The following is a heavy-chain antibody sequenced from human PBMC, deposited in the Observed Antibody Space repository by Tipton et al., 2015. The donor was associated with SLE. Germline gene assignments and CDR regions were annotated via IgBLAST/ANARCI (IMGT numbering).Heavy chain of an antibody. CDR3: ARVGDFWSGYYYYYMDV. J-gene: IGHJ6*03. CDR1: GYTFTSYG. D-gene: IGHD3-3*01. Sequence: QSGAEVKKPGASVKVSCKASGYTFTSYGIIWVRQAPGQGLEWMGWISAYNGNTNYAQKPRGRVTMTTDTSTSTAYMELRSLRSDDTAVYYCARVGDFWSGYYYYYMDVWGKGTTVTVSS. V-gene: IGHV1-18*01. CDR2: ISAYNGNT.